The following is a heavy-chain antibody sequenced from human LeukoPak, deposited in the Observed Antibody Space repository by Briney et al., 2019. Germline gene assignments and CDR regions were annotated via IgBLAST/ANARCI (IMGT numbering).Heavy chain of an antibody. Sequence: ASVKVSCKASGYTFTDFPISWVRQAPGQGLEWMGWISAYNGNTNYAQKLQGRVTSTTDTSTRTAYMELRSLRSDDTAVYYCARGYSSVWYGGAFDIWGQGTMVTVSS. J-gene: IGHJ3*02. CDR1: GYTFTDFP. CDR2: ISAYNGNT. D-gene: IGHD6-19*01. CDR3: ARGYSSVWYGGAFDI. V-gene: IGHV1-18*01.